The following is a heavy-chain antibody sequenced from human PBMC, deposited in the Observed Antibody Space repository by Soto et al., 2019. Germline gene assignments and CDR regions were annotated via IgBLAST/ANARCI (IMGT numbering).Heavy chain of an antibody. CDR3: GRHLFSDV. CDR1: GDSVSNYY. CDR2: FSYTGTT. D-gene: IGHD2-21*01. J-gene: IGHJ6*02. V-gene: IGHV4-59*08. Sequence: PSETLSLTCSVSGDSVSNYYWNWIRQPPGKGLEWIGYFSYTGTTNYNPSLKSRVTISADTSKNQFFPKLSSVTAADTAVYYCGRHLFSDVWGQGTTVTVSS.